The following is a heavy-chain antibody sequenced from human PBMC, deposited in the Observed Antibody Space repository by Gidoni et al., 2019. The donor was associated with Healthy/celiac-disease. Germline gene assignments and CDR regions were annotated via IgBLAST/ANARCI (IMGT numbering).Heavy chain of an antibody. J-gene: IGHJ4*02. CDR1: GFTFSSYA. V-gene: IGHV3-23*01. Sequence: EVQLLESGGGLVQPGGSLRLSCAASGFTFSSYAMSWVRQAPGKGLEWVSAISGSGGSTYYADSVKGWFTISRDNSKNTLYLQMNSLRAEDTAVYYCAKDSDCTNGVCYFDYWGQGTLVTVSS. CDR2: ISGSGGST. D-gene: IGHD2-8*01. CDR3: AKDSDCTNGVCYFDY.